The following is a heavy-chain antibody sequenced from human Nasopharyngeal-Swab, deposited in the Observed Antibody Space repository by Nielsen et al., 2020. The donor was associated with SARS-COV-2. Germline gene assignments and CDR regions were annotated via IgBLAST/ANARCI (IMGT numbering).Heavy chain of an antibody. CDR1: GFTFSSYA. CDR2: IYSGGSST. V-gene: IGHV3-23*03. D-gene: IGHD3-22*01. Sequence: GESLKISCAASGFTFSSYAMSWVRQAPGKGLEWVSVIYSGGSSTYYADSVKGRFTISRDNSKNTLYLQMNSLRAEDTAVYYCAKITQSAYYYDSSGYYYPRGYFDYWGQGTLVTASS. CDR3: AKITQSAYYYDSSGYYYPRGYFDY. J-gene: IGHJ4*02.